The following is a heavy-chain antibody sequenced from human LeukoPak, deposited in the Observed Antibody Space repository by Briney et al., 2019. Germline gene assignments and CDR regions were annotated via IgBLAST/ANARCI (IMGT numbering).Heavy chain of an antibody. Sequence: ASVKVSCKASGYTFTSYGISWVRQAPGQGIEWMGWISAYNGNTNYAQKLQGRVTMTTDTSTSTAYMELRSLRSDDTAVYYCARAYCSGGSCYSDYWGQGTLVTVSS. J-gene: IGHJ4*02. D-gene: IGHD2-15*01. CDR2: ISAYNGNT. CDR3: ARAYCSGGSCYSDY. CDR1: GYTFTSYG. V-gene: IGHV1-18*01.